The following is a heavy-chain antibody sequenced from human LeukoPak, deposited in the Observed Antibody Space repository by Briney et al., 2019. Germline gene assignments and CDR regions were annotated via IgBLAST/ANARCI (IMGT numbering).Heavy chain of an antibody. Sequence: PGGSLRLSCAASGFTFSDYVMHWVRQAPGKGLEWVAVIWYDGSNKYYADSVKGRFTISRDNSKNTLYLQMNSLRAEDTAVFHCARGPLSSSWYYFQHWGQGTLVTVSS. CDR1: GFTFSDYV. J-gene: IGHJ1*01. CDR3: ARGPLSSSWYYFQH. V-gene: IGHV3-33*01. CDR2: IWYDGSNK. D-gene: IGHD6-13*01.